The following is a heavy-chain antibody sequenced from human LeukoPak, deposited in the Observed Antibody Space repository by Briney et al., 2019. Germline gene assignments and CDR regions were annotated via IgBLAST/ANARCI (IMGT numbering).Heavy chain of an antibody. Sequence: SQTLSLTCTVSGGSISSGGYYWSWIRQHPGKGLEWIGYIYYSGSTYYNPSLKGRVTISVDTSKNQFSLKLSSVTAADTAVYYCARDDQYCSSTSCRGLDAFDIWGQGTMVTVSS. V-gene: IGHV4-31*03. CDR1: GGSISSGGYY. CDR3: ARDDQYCSSTSCRGLDAFDI. D-gene: IGHD2-2*01. CDR2: IYYSGST. J-gene: IGHJ3*02.